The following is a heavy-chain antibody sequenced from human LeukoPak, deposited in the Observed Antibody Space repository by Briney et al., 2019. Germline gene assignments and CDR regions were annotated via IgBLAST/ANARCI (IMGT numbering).Heavy chain of an antibody. V-gene: IGHV3-74*01. CDR3: ARPERVGATTYYFDY. D-gene: IGHD1-26*01. J-gene: IGHJ4*02. CDR1: GLTFSSNW. Sequence: GGSLRLSCAASGLTFSSNWMHWVRQAPGKGLAWVSRINSDGSDTRYADSVKGRFTISRDNAKNTLYLQMNSLRAEDTAVYYCARPERVGATTYYFDYWGQGTLVTVSS. CDR2: INSDGSDT.